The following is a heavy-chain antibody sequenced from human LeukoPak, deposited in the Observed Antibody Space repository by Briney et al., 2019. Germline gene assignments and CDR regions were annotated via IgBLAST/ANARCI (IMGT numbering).Heavy chain of an antibody. V-gene: IGHV4-4*02. Sequence: PSGTLSLTCAVSGGSISSSNWWSWVRQPPGKGLEWIGEIYHSGSTNYSPSLKSRVAISVDTSKNQFSLKLSSVTAADTAVYYCARHGLVVAMFDPWGQGTLVTVSS. CDR3: ARHGLVVAMFDP. D-gene: IGHD2-21*01. J-gene: IGHJ5*02. CDR1: GGSISSSNW. CDR2: IYHSGST.